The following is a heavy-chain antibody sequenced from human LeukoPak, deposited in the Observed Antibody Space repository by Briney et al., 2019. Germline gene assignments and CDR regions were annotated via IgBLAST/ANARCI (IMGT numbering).Heavy chain of an antibody. Sequence: GESLKISCKGSRYSFTSYWIGWVRRMPGKGLEWMGIIYPGDSDTRYSPSFQGQVTISANKSISTAYLQWSSLKASDTAMYYCARLIGATTSPFDYWGQGTLVTVSS. D-gene: IGHD1-26*01. J-gene: IGHJ4*02. CDR3: ARLIGATTSPFDY. CDR2: IYPGDSDT. CDR1: RYSFTSYW. V-gene: IGHV5-51*01.